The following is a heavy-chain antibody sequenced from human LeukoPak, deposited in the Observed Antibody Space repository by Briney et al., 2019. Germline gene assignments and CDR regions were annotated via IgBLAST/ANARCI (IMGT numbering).Heavy chain of an antibody. CDR2: FDPEDGET. CDR1: GYTLTELS. CDR3: ATLTPRIRLGELPTLIYYYYYGMDV. Sequence: ASVKVSCKVSGYTLTELSMHWVRQAPGKGLEWMGGFDPEDGETIYAQKFQGRVTMTEDTSTDTAYMELSSLRSEDTAVYYCATLTPRIRLGELPTLIYYYYYGMDVWGQGTTVTVSS. D-gene: IGHD3-16*01. J-gene: IGHJ6*02. V-gene: IGHV1-24*01.